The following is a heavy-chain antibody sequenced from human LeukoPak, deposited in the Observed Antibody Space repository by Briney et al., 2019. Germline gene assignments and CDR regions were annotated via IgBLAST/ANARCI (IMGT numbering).Heavy chain of an antibody. V-gene: IGHV3-21*01. CDR1: GFTFSSYS. J-gene: IGHJ4*02. Sequence: PGGSLRLSCAASGFTFSSYSMNWVRQAPGKGLEWVSSISSSSSYIYYADSVKGRLTISRDNAKNSLYLQMNSLRAEDTAVYYCARMLYYYDSSGYYYLDYWGQGTLVTVSS. CDR3: ARMLYYYDSSGYYYLDY. D-gene: IGHD3-22*01. CDR2: ISSSSSYI.